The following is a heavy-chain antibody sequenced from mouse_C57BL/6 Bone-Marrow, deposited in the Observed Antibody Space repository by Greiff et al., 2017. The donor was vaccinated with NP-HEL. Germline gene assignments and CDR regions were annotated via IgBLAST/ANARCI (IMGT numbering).Heavy chain of an antibody. V-gene: IGHV1-69*01. J-gene: IGHJ3*01. CDR2: IDPSDSYT. CDR1: GYTFTSYW. CDR3: ARSAYSEFAY. Sequence: QVQLKQPGAELVMPGASVKLSFKASGYTFTSYWMHWVKQRPGQGLEWIGEIDPSDSYTNYNQKFKGKSTLTVDKSSSTAYMQLSSLTSEDSAVYYCARSAYSEFAYWGQGTLVTVSA. D-gene: IGHD2-10*01.